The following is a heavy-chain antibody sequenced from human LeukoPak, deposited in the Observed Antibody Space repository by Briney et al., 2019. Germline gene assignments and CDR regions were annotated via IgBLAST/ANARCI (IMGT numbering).Heavy chain of an antibody. V-gene: IGHV3-30*01. D-gene: IGHD4-17*01. J-gene: IGHJ6*03. Sequence: PGRSLRLSCAASGFTLSSYAMHWVRQAPGKGLEWVAVISYDGSNKYYADSVKGRFTISRDNSKNTLYLQMNSLRAEDTAVYYCARGDYGDSYYYYYYMDVWGKGTTVTVSS. CDR2: ISYDGSNK. CDR3: ARGDYGDSYYYYYYMDV. CDR1: GFTLSSYA.